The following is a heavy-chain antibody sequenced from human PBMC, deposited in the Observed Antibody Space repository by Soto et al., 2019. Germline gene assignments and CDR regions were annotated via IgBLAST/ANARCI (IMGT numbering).Heavy chain of an antibody. CDR2: MNPNSGNT. V-gene: IGHV1-8*01. CDR3: ARERSSGWYVDY. D-gene: IGHD6-19*01. CDR1: GYTFTSYD. Sequence: QVQLVQSGAEVKKPGASVKVSCKASGYTFTSYDINWVRQATGQGLEWMGWMNPNSGNTGYAQKFQGRVTMTRNTSTRTAYMELSSMRSEDTAVYYWARERSSGWYVDYWGQGTLVTVSS. J-gene: IGHJ4*02.